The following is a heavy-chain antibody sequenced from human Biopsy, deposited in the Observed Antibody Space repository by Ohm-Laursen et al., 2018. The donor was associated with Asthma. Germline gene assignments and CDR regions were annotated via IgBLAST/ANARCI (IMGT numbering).Heavy chain of an antibody. CDR1: GGTFSSYA. V-gene: IGHV1-69*01. CDR2: IIPIFGTA. D-gene: IGHD7-27*01. Sequence: SSVKVSCKVSGGTFSSYAISWVRQAPGQGLEWMGGIIPIFGTANYAQKFQGRVTITADESTSTAYMELSGLRSEDTAVYYCARSSHINWGGYFDYWGQGTLVTVSS. J-gene: IGHJ4*02. CDR3: ARSSHINWGGYFDY.